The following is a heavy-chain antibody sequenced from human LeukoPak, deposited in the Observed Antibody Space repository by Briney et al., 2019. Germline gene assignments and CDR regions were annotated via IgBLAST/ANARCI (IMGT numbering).Heavy chain of an antibody. Sequence: PSQTLSLTCTVSSGSISSGDYYWSWIRQPPGKGLEWIGYIYYSGSTYYNPSLKSRVTISVDTSKNQFSLKLSSVTAADTAVYYCASEGYCSSTSCPLDYWGQGTLVTVSS. CDR2: IYYSGST. CDR3: ASEGYCSSTSCPLDY. CDR1: SGSISSGDYY. D-gene: IGHD2-2*01. J-gene: IGHJ4*02. V-gene: IGHV4-30-4*01.